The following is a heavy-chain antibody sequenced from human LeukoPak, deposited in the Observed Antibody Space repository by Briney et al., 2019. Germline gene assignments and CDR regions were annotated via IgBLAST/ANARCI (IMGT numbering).Heavy chain of an antibody. J-gene: IGHJ6*03. CDR1: GFTFSSYA. Sequence: PGRSLRLSCAASGFTFSSYAMHRVRQAPGKGLEWVAVISYDGSNKYYADSVKGRFAISRDNSKNTLYLQMNSLRAEDTAVYYCAKGGVALAATDPYYYYMDVWGKGTTVTVSS. CDR3: AKGGVALAATDPYYYYMDV. D-gene: IGHD6-13*01. V-gene: IGHV3-30*09. CDR2: ISYDGSNK.